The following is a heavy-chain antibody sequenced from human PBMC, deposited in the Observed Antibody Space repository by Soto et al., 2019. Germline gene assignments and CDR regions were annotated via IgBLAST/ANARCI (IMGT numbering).Heavy chain of an antibody. CDR1: GFSFSKYG. D-gene: IGHD3-16*01. CDR3: APTGDLSFFLDY. Sequence: QVQLVESGGGVVQPGRSLRLSCAASGFSFSKYGMHWVRQAPGKGLEWVAVIWDDGSQKYYGDSVKGRFTISRDNSKNTLYLQMNSLRGEDTAVYYCAPTGDLSFFLDYWGQGTLVTVSS. CDR2: IWDDGSQK. J-gene: IGHJ4*02. V-gene: IGHV3-33*01.